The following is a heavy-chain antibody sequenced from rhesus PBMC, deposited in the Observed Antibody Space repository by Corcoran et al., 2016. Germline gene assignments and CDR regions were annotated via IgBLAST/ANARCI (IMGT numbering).Heavy chain of an antibody. V-gene: IGHV4-80*01. CDR1: GASISSYW. CDR3: ARARYHYDNDY. D-gene: IGHD3-28*01. J-gene: IGHJ4*01. CDR2: IDGNTGRT. Sequence: QMQLQESGPGPVKPSETLSLTCAVSGASISSYWWGWTRQSPGKGLEWIGEIDGNTGRTRSNPSLRSRVTVSRGASKNQVSLKLTSVTAADTAVYYCARARYHYDNDYWGQGVLVTVSS.